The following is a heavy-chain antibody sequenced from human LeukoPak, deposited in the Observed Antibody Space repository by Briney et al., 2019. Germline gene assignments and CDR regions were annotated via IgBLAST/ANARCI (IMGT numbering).Heavy chain of an antibody. CDR2: IKSDGSYI. Sequence: GGSLRLSCAASGFTFSNSWMHWVRQGPGKGPVWVSRIKSDGSYITYADSVKGRFIISRDNAENTLYQQMNSLRVDDTAVYYCATGDSGWYNYWGQGTLVTVSA. D-gene: IGHD6-19*01. CDR1: GFTFSNSW. J-gene: IGHJ4*02. V-gene: IGHV3-74*03. CDR3: ATGDSGWYNY.